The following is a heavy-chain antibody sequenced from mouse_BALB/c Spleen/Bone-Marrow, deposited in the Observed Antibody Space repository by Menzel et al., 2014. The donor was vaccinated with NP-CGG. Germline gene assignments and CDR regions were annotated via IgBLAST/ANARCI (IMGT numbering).Heavy chain of an antibody. D-gene: IGHD1-1*01. CDR3: ASYYGSSYDYFDY. CDR1: GFNIKDYY. CDR2: IDPENGNT. V-gene: IGHV14-1*02. J-gene: IGHJ2*01. Sequence: EVQVVESGAELVRPGALVKLSCKASGFNIKDYYMHWVKQRPEQGLEWIGWIDPENGNTIYDPKFQGKASITADTSSNTAYPQLSSLTSEDTAVYYCASYYGSSYDYFDYWGQGTTLTVSS.